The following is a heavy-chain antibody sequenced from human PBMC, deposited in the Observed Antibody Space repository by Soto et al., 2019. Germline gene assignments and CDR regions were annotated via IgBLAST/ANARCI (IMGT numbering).Heavy chain of an antibody. CDR3: AKDAPNFFSSATCYTFDH. V-gene: IGHV3-23*01. CDR1: GFTYSNYA. Sequence: EVQLLESGGGLVQPGGSLRLSCAASGFTYSNYAMTWVRQAPGKGLEWVSTISGSGGSTYLADSVKGRFAISRDNSQNTLYLQMNNLKGEDTAVYYCAKDAPNFFSSATCYTFDHLGQGTLGTVSS. CDR2: ISGSGGST. J-gene: IGHJ4*02. D-gene: IGHD2-2*01.